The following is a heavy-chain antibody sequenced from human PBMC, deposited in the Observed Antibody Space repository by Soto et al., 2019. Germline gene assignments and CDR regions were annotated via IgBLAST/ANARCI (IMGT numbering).Heavy chain of an antibody. V-gene: IGHV1-2*02. CDR1: GYTFTGYY. CDR2: INPNSGGT. CDR3: ARDAGRGDRNNYYPNWFDP. Sequence: ASVKVSCKASGYTFTGYYMHWVRQAPGQGLEWMGWINPNSGGTNYAQKFQGRVTMTTDTSTSTAYMELRSLRSDDTAVYYCARDAGRGDRNNYYPNWFDPWGQGTLVTVSS. D-gene: IGHD3-22*01. J-gene: IGHJ5*02.